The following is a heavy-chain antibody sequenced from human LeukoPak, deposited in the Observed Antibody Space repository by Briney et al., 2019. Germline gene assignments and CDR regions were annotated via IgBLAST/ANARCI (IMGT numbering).Heavy chain of an antibody. J-gene: IGHJ4*02. V-gene: IGHV1-69*04. D-gene: IGHD3-22*01. CDR3: ARDRDSSGYNDY. Sequence: GASVKVSCKASGGTFSSYAISWVRQAPGQGLEWMGRIIPILGIANYAQKFQGRVTITADRSTSTAYMELSSLRSEDTAVYYCARDRDSSGYNDYWGQGTLVTVSS. CDR1: GGTFSSYA. CDR2: IIPILGIA.